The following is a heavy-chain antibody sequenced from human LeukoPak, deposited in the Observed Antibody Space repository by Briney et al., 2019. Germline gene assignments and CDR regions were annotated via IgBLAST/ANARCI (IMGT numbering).Heavy chain of an antibody. J-gene: IGHJ3*02. CDR1: GFTFSSYV. V-gene: IGHV3-23*01. CDR3: AKDLGRSGYYTIDAFDI. D-gene: IGHD3-22*01. CDR2: ISSSGGST. Sequence: GGSLRLSCAASGFTFSSYVMSWVRQAPGKGLEWVSAISSSGGSTQYTDSVKGRFAISRDNARNSLYLQMDSLRAEDTAVYYCAKDLGRSGYYTIDAFDIWGQGTMVSVSS.